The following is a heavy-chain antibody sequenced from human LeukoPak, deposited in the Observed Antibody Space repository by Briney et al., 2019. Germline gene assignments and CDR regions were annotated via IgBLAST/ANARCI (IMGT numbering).Heavy chain of an antibody. CDR2: FIPILGIA. V-gene: IGHV1-69*04. Sequence: GASVKVSCKASGGTFSSYAISWVRQAPGQGLEWMGRFIPILGIANYAQKFQGRVTITADKSTSTAYMELSSLRSEDTAVYYCARDCSGGSCHNWFDPWGQGTLVTVSS. J-gene: IGHJ5*02. CDR3: ARDCSGGSCHNWFDP. D-gene: IGHD2-15*01. CDR1: GGTFSSYA.